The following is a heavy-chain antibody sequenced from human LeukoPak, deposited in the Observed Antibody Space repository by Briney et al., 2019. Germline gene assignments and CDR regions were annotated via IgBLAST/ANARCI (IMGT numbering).Heavy chain of an antibody. CDR2: IYYSGST. J-gene: IGHJ6*02. D-gene: IGHD6-13*01. CDR3: ARHQWAAAGYYYYYGMDV. V-gene: IGHV4-59*08. Sequence: SETLSLTCTVSGSSISSYYWSWIRQPPGKGLEWIGYIYYSGSTNYNPSLKSRVTISVDTSKNQFSLKLSSVTAADTAVYYCARHQWAAAGYYYYYGMDVWGQGTTVTVSS. CDR1: GSSISSYY.